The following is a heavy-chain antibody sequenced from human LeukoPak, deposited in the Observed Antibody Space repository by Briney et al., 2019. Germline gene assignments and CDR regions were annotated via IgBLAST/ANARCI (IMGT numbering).Heavy chain of an antibody. CDR2: IDSAGSA. CDR1: GFTLSSNY. CDR3: ARTPKLIAAAGTRRYWFDP. V-gene: IGHV3-53*01. J-gene: IGHJ5*02. Sequence: PGGSLRLSCAASGFTLSSNYMSWVRQAPGKGLEWVSLIDSAGSAFYADSMKGRFTISRDNSRNTLYLQMNSLRAEDTAVYYCARTPKLIAAAGTRRYWFDPWGQGTLVTVSS. D-gene: IGHD6-13*01.